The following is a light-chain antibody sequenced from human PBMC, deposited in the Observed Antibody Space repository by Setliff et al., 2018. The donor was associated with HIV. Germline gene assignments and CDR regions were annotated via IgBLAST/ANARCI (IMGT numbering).Light chain of an antibody. V-gene: IGLV2-23*02. J-gene: IGLJ1*01. CDR2: EVK. Sequence: QSALTQPASVPGSPGQAITISCTGNNSDIGTYDLVSWYQQHPGRAPKLTIFEVKRRPSGVSNRFSGSKSDNTASLTISGLQAEDEADYYCCSYAGSSTPYVFGTGTKVTVL. CDR3: CSYAGSSTPYV. CDR1: NSDIGTYDL.